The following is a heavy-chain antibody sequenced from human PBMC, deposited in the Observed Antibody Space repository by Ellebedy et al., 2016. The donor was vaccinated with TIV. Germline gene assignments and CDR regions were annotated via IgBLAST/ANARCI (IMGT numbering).Heavy chain of an antibody. CDR1: GFTFSSYE. CDR2: ISSSGSTT. D-gene: IGHD3-22*01. J-gene: IGHJ4*02. CDR3: AKDQRPYYYDSSGYYSFDY. V-gene: IGHV3-48*03. Sequence: GESLKISCAASGFTFSSYEMNWVRQAPGKGLEWVSYISSSGSTTYYADSVKGRFTISRDNSKNTLYLQMNSLRAEDTAVYYCAKDQRPYYYDSSGYYSFDYWGQGTLVTVSS.